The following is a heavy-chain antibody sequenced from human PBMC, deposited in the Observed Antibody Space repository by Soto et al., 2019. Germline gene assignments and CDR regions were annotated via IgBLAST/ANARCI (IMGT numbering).Heavy chain of an antibody. Sequence: QVQLVQSGAEVKKPGSSVKVSCKASGGTFSSYAISWVRQAPGQGLEWMGGIIPIFGTANYAQKFQGRVTITADESTSTAYMELSSLRSEDTAVYYYARDLGIGYSGYDYYYYGMDVWGQGTTVTVSS. CDR3: ARDLGIGYSGYDYYYYGMDV. CDR2: IIPIFGTA. CDR1: GGTFSSYA. V-gene: IGHV1-69*01. D-gene: IGHD5-12*01. J-gene: IGHJ6*02.